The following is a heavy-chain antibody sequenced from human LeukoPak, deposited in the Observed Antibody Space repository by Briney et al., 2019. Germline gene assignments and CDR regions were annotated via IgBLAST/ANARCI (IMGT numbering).Heavy chain of an antibody. CDR3: VKSPYYDILTGYFNWFDP. Sequence: GGSLRLSCAASGFTFSSYGMHWVRQAPGKGLEWVAVISYDGSNKYYADSVKGRFTISRDNSKNTLYLQMNSLRAEDTAVYYCVKSPYYDILTGYFNWFDPWGQGTLVTVSS. J-gene: IGHJ5*02. V-gene: IGHV3-30*18. CDR2: ISYDGSNK. D-gene: IGHD3-9*01. CDR1: GFTFSSYG.